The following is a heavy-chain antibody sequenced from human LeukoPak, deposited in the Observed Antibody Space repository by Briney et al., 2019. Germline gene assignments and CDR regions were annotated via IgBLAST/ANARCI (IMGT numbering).Heavy chain of an antibody. CDR1: GFTFSSYG. CDR3: ARSGYGSGSYADY. Sequence: GGSLRLSCAASGFTFSSYGMHWVRQAPGKGLEWVAVIWYDGSNKYYADSVKGRFTISRDNSKNTLYLQMNSLRAEDTAVYYCARSGYGSGSYADYWGQGTLVTVSS. J-gene: IGHJ4*02. V-gene: IGHV3-33*01. CDR2: IWYDGSNK. D-gene: IGHD3-10*01.